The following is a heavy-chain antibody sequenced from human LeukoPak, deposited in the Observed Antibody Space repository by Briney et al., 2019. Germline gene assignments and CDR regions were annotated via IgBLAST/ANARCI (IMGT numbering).Heavy chain of an antibody. Sequence: GGSLRLSCAASGFTFSSHAMHWVRQAPGKGLEWVAVISYDGSNKYYADSVKGRFTISRDNSKNTLYLQMNSLRAEDTAVYYCARAIGYSYGYAGWFDPWGQGTLVTVSS. J-gene: IGHJ5*02. V-gene: IGHV3-30-3*01. D-gene: IGHD5-18*01. CDR3: ARAIGYSYGYAGWFDP. CDR1: GFTFSSHA. CDR2: ISYDGSNK.